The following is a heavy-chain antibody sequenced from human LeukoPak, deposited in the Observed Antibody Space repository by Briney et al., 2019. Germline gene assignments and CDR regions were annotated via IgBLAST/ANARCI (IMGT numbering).Heavy chain of an antibody. CDR3: AKSHGDYVLGY. CDR1: GFTFSSYG. D-gene: IGHD4-17*01. Sequence: GGSLRLSCAASGFTFSSYGMHWVRQAPGKGLEWVAAISYDGSNKYYADSVRGRFTISRDNSKNTLYLQMNSLRAEGTAVYYCAKSHGDYVLGYWGQGTLVTVSS. J-gene: IGHJ4*02. CDR2: ISYDGSNK. V-gene: IGHV3-30*18.